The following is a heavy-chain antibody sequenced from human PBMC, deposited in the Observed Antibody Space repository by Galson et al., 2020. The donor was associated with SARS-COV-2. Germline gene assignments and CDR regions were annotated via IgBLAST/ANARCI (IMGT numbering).Heavy chain of an antibody. CDR1: GYTFIGYY. CDR2: LNPNSGGT. V-gene: IGHV1-2*02. CDR3: ARESPINNRSGWYYLDY. D-gene: IGHD6-19*01. Sequence: ASVKVSCKASGYTFIGYYMHWVRQAPGQGLEWMGWLNPNSGGTNYAQKFQGRVTMTRDTSISTAYMEVSRLRSDDTAVYYCARESPINNRSGWYYLDYWGQGTLVTVSS. J-gene: IGHJ4*02.